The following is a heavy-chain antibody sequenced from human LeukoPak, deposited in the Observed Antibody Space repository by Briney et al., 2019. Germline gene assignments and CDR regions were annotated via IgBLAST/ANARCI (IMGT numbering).Heavy chain of an antibody. CDR1: GGSFSGYY. D-gene: IGHD2-15*01. Sequence: SETLSLTCAVYGGSFSGYYWSWIRQPPGKGLEWIREINHSGSTNYNPSLKSRVTISVDTSKNQFSLKLSSVTAADTAVYYCARGRDRGVVVVAAMSGMDVWGQRTTVTVSS. CDR3: ARGRDRGVVVVAAMSGMDV. CDR2: INHSGST. J-gene: IGHJ6*02. V-gene: IGHV4-34*01.